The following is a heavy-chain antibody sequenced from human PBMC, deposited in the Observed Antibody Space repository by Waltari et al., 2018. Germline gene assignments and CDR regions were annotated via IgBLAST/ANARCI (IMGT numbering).Heavy chain of an antibody. D-gene: IGHD1-26*01. J-gene: IGHJ6*02. CDR3: TREMGGSYAMDV. CDR1: GFRFGRYA. Sequence: QLQLVESGGGVVQPGGSLKLSCAASGFRFGRYAMNWVRQAPGRGLEWLSYIRYDGSYVVHADSVKGRFSMSRDNSKKEIFLQMDSLKSDDTAVYYCTREMGGSYAMDVWGRGTSVTVSS. V-gene: IGHV3-30*01. CDR2: IRYDGSYV.